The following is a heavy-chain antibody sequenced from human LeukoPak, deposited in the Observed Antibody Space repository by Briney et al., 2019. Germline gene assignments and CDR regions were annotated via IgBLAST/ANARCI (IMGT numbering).Heavy chain of an antibody. V-gene: IGHV3-48*01. D-gene: IGHD3-3*01. Sequence: GGSLRLSCAASGFTFSSYSMNWVRQAPGKGLEWVSYISSSSSTIYYADSVKGRFTISRDNAKNSLYLQMNSLRAEDTAVYYCARAEQEGSYDFWSARYDAFDIWGQGTMVTVSS. CDR3: ARAEQEGSYDFWSARYDAFDI. CDR1: GFTFSSYS. CDR2: ISSSSSTI. J-gene: IGHJ3*02.